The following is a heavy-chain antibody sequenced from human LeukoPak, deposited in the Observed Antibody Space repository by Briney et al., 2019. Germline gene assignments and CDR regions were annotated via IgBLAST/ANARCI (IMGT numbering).Heavy chain of an antibody. J-gene: IGHJ3*02. CDR1: GYSFTSYW. CDR3: ATSPFYDSSGYPYPDALDI. Sequence: GESLKISCKGSGYSFTSYWIGWVRQMPGKGLEWMGIIYPGDSDTRYSPSFQGQVTISADKSISTAYLQWSSLKASDTAMYYCATSPFYDSSGYPYPDALDIWGQGTMVTVSS. D-gene: IGHD3-22*01. V-gene: IGHV5-51*01. CDR2: IYPGDSDT.